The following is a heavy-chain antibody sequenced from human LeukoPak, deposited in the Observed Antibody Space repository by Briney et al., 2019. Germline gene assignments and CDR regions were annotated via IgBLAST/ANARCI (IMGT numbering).Heavy chain of an antibody. CDR1: GFTFDDYA. CDR2: ISWSSRSL. D-gene: IGHD2-15*01. V-gene: IGHV3-9*01. CDR3: AKDIASVVYCSGGTCGFDY. J-gene: IGHJ4*02. Sequence: GRSLRLSCAASGFTFDDYALHWVRQAPGKGLEWVSGISWSSRSLDYADSVKGRFTISRDNAKNSLYLQMNSLRAEDTALYFCAKDIASVVYCSGGTCGFDYWGQGALVTVSS.